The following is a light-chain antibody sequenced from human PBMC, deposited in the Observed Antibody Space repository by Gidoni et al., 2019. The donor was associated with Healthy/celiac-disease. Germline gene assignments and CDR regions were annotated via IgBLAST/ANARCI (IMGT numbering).Light chain of an antibody. J-gene: IGKJ2*01. CDR2: GAS. CDR3: QQYNNWPPYT. V-gene: IGKV3-15*01. CDR1: QSVSSN. Sequence: EIVMTQSPATLSVSPGERATLSCRASQSVSSNLAWYQQKPGQAPRLLIYGASTRATGIPARFSGSGSGTEFTLTISSLQSEDFAVYYCQQYNNWPPYTCXXXTKLEIK.